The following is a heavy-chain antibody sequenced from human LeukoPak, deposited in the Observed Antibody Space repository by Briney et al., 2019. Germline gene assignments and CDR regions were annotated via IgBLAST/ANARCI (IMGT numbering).Heavy chain of an antibody. Sequence: PGGSLRLSCSASGFTFGDYWMSWVRQAPGKGLEWVANIKKDGSEKSYVDSVKGRFTISRENAENSLYLQMNSLRVEDTAVYYCAKLAKYFYGSETYYFFEHWGQGTPVTASS. CDR3: AKLAKYFYGSETYYFFEH. CDR1: GFTFGDYW. CDR2: IKKDGSEK. V-gene: IGHV3-7*01. J-gene: IGHJ4*02. D-gene: IGHD3-10*01.